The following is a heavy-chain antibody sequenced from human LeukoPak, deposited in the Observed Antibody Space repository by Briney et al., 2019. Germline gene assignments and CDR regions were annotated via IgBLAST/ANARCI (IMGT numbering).Heavy chain of an antibody. D-gene: IGHD1-1*01. J-gene: IGHJ4*02. CDR2: INHSGST. CDR1: GGSFSGYY. CDR3: ARGGKLERCLDY. Sequence: PSETLSLTCAVYGGSFSGYYWSWIRQPPGKGLEWIGEINHSGSTNYNPSLKSRVTISVDTSKNQFSLKLSSVTAADTAVYYCARGGKLERCLDYWGQGTLVTVSS. V-gene: IGHV4-34*01.